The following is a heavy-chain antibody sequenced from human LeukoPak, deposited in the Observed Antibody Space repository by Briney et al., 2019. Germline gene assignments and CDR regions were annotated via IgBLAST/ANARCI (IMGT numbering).Heavy chain of an antibody. CDR2: IYTSGST. J-gene: IGHJ6*02. Sequence: SETLSLTCTVSGGSISSYYWSWIRQPAGKGLEWIGRIYTSGSTNYNPSLKSRVTMSVDTSKNQFSLKLSSVTAADTAVYYCASTTANIGYCSSTSCYINYYGMDVWGQGTTVTVSS. D-gene: IGHD2-2*02. CDR1: GGSISSYY. CDR3: ASTTANIGYCSSTSCYINYYGMDV. V-gene: IGHV4-4*07.